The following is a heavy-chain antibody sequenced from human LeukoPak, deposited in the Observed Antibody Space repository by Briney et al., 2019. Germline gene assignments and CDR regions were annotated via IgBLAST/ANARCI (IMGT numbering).Heavy chain of an antibody. Sequence: SETLFLTCTVSGGSISSSSYYWGWIRQPPGKGLEWIGSIYHSGSAYYHPSLKSRVTISIDTSKNQFSLKLSSVTASDTAVYYCARDFRDNYDSSGNFDYWGQGTLVTVSS. CDR2: IYHSGSA. D-gene: IGHD3-22*01. J-gene: IGHJ4*02. V-gene: IGHV4-39*07. CDR1: GGSISSSSYY. CDR3: ARDFRDNYDSSGNFDY.